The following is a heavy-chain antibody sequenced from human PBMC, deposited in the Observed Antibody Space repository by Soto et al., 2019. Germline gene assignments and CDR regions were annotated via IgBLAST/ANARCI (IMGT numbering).Heavy chain of an antibody. V-gene: IGHV4-59*01. J-gene: IGHJ6*02. CDR1: GGSISSYY. CDR2: IYYSGST. CDR3: AGSTVAYYYYGMDV. D-gene: IGHD4-17*01. Sequence: SETLSLTCTVSGGSISSYYWSWIRQPPGKGLEWIGYIYYSGSTNYNPSLKSRVTISVDTSKNQFSLKLSSVTAADTAVYYCAGSTVAYYYYGMDVWGQRTTVTVSS.